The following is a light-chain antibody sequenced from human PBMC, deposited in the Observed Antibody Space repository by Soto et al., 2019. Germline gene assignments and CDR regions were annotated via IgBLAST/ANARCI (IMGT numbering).Light chain of an antibody. CDR2: AAS. CDR1: QGISSY. J-gene: IGKJ1*01. CDR3: QHYYSYPRT. Sequence: AIRMTQSPSSFSASTGDRVTITCRASQGISSYLAWYQQKPGKAPKLLIYAASTLRSGVPSRFSGSGSGTDFTLTISCLQSEDFATYYCQHYYSYPRTFGQGPKVEIK. V-gene: IGKV1-8*01.